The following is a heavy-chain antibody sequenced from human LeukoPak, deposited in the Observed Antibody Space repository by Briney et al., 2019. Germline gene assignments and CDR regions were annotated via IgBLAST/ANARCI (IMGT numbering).Heavy chain of an antibody. CDR3: TINPQPYDAFDV. Sequence: SSETLSLTCAVHGASLSGYSWTWIRQPPGKGLEWLGEINHSGAPNYNPSLKNQGPISVDSSKKQFSLKLSSVTAADTAVYYCTINPQPYDAFDVWGQGTMVTVSS. J-gene: IGHJ3*01. D-gene: IGHD1-14*01. CDR2: INHSGAP. V-gene: IGHV4-34*03. CDR1: GASLSGYS.